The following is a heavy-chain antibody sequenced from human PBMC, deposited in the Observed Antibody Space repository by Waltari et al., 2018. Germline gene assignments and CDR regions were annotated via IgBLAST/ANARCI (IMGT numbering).Heavy chain of an antibody. J-gene: IGHJ1*01. Sequence: QLQLQESGPGLVRPSETLSLTCTVSGGSITTTYNWAWIRQPPGKGLEWMGNMQYRGSNFYNPSLMSRVTISLDTSKNQFSLTLTSVDAADTAVYFCGRIAFGDDGGYFQYWGQGTLVTVSS. CDR2: MQYRGSN. CDR1: GGSITTTYN. CDR3: GRIAFGDDGGYFQY. V-gene: IGHV4-39*01. D-gene: IGHD4-17*01.